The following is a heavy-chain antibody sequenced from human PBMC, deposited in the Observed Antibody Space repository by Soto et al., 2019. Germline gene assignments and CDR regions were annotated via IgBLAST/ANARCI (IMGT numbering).Heavy chain of an antibody. V-gene: IGHV3-30-3*01. CDR1: GFTFSSYA. CDR3: AREPIVATSDY. Sequence: QVQLVETGGGVVQPGRSLRLSCAASGFTFSSYAMHWVRQAPGKGLEWVAVISYDGSNKYYADSVKGRFTISRDNSKNTLYLQMNSLRAVDTAVYYCAREPIVATSDYWGQGTLVTVSS. J-gene: IGHJ4*02. CDR2: ISYDGSNK. D-gene: IGHD5-12*01.